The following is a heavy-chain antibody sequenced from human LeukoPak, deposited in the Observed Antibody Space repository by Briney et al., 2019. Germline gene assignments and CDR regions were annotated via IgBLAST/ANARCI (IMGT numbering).Heavy chain of an antibody. CDR2: ISAYNGNT. J-gene: IGHJ4*02. Sequence: ASVKVSCKASGYTFTSYGISWVRQAPGQGLEWMGWISAYNGNTNYAQKLQGRVTMTTDTSTSTAYMELSSLRSEDTAVYYCARDWGYCTNGVCSPSWGQGTLVTVSS. CDR1: GYTFTSYG. D-gene: IGHD2-8*01. CDR3: ARDWGYCTNGVCSPS. V-gene: IGHV1-18*01.